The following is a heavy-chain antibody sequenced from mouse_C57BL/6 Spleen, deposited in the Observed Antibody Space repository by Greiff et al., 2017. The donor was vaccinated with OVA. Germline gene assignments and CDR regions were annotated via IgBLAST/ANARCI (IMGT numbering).Heavy chain of an antibody. CDR1: GFTFSDYG. CDR2: ISSGSSTI. CDR3: ARTSVHAMDY. J-gene: IGHJ4*01. D-gene: IGHD3-1*01. Sequence: VHVKQSGGGLVKPGGSLKLSCAASGFTFSDYGMHWVRQAPEKGLEWVAYISSGSSTIYYADTVKGRFTISRDNAKNTLFLQMTSLRSEDTAMYYCARTSVHAMDYWGQGTSVTVSS. V-gene: IGHV5-17*01.